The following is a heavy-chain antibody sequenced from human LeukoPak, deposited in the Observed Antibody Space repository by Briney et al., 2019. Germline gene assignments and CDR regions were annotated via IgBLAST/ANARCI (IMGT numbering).Heavy chain of an antibody. J-gene: IGHJ4*02. CDR3: ARDERYCSGGSCYGPDY. Sequence: GSLRLSCAASGFTFSSYAMHWVRQAPGKGLEWVAVISYDGSNKYYADSVKGRFTISRDNSKNTLYLQMNSLRAEDTAVYYCARDERYCSGGSCYGPDYWGQGTLVTVSS. D-gene: IGHD2-15*01. CDR1: GFTFSSYA. V-gene: IGHV3-30-3*01. CDR2: ISYDGSNK.